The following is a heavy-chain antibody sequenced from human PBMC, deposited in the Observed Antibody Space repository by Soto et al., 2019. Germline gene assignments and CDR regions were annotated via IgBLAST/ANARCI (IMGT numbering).Heavy chain of an antibody. CDR3: ARDFAYFDS. D-gene: IGHD3-3*01. CDR2: VYHTGRT. Sequence: SETLSLTCTASGGSFTSGSCSWSWIRQPPGKGLEWIGYVYHTGRTSYNPSLKSRVSISMDTSKNQFSLNLDSVTAADTAVYFCARDFAYFDSWGQGTLVTVSS. CDR1: GGSFTSGSCS. V-gene: IGHV4-61*01. J-gene: IGHJ4*02.